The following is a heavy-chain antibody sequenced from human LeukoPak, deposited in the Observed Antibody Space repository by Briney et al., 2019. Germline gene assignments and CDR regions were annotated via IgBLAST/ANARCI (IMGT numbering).Heavy chain of an antibody. V-gene: IGHV3-30*04. J-gene: IGHJ4*02. Sequence: PGGSLRLSGAASGFTFSSYAMHWVRQAPGKGLEWVTIISYDGSNKYYADSVKGRFTISRDNSKNTLYLQMNSLRTEDTAVYYCARDLYYGSGSYPDYWGQGTLVTVSS. CDR1: GFTFSSYA. CDR3: ARDLYYGSGSYPDY. CDR2: ISYDGSNK. D-gene: IGHD3-10*01.